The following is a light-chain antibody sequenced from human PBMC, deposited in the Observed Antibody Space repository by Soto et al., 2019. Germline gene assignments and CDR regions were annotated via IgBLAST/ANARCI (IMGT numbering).Light chain of an antibody. CDR3: QQAYSYPWT. CDR1: QGISGW. V-gene: IGKV1-12*01. Sequence: DIQMTQSPSSMSASVGDRVTITCRASQGISGWLAWYQQKPGNAPNLLIYDASSLQSEVPSRFSGSGSGKDFTLTISSLQPEDFATYYCQQAYSYPWTFGQGTKVEIK. J-gene: IGKJ1*01. CDR2: DAS.